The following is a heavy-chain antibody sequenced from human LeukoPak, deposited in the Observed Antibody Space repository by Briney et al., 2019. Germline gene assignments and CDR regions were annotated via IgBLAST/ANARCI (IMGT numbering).Heavy chain of an antibody. V-gene: IGHV1-2*02. Sequence: ASVKVSCKASGYTFTGYYMHWVRQAPGQGLEWMGWINPNSGGTNYAQKFQGRVTITADESTSTAYMELSSLRSEDTAVYYCARDYTYYYDSSGYWYWGQGTLVTVSS. CDR1: GYTFTGYY. CDR3: ARDYTYYYDSSGYWY. CDR2: INPNSGGT. D-gene: IGHD3-22*01. J-gene: IGHJ4*02.